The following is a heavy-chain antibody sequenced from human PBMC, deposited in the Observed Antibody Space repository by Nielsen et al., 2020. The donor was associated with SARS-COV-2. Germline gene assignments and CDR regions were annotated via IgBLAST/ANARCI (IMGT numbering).Heavy chain of an antibody. D-gene: IGHD3-22*01. V-gene: IGHV1-8*01. CDR1: GYTFTSYD. J-gene: IGHJ4*02. CDR3: ATHPQTTYDTSGAPSKLDY. CDR2: MNPNSGNT. Sequence: ASVKASCKASGYTFTSYDINWVRQATGQGLEWMGWMNPNSGNTGYAQKFQGRLTMTRDASISTAYMELSRLRSDDTAVYYCATHPQTTYDTSGAPSKLDYWGQGTLVTVSS.